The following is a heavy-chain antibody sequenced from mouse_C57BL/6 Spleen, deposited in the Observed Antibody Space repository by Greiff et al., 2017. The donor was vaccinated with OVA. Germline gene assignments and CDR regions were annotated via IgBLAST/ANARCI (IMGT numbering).Heavy chain of an antibody. Sequence: EVQLQESGAELVRPGASVKLSCTASGFNIKDYYMHWVKQRPEQGLEWIGRIDPEDGDTEYAPKFQGKATMTADTSSNTAYLQLSSLTSEGTAVYYCTTATVVVEGYFDVWGTGTTVTVSS. CDR3: TTATVVVEGYFDV. CDR1: GFNIKDYY. CDR2: IDPEDGDT. J-gene: IGHJ1*03. D-gene: IGHD1-1*01. V-gene: IGHV14-1*01.